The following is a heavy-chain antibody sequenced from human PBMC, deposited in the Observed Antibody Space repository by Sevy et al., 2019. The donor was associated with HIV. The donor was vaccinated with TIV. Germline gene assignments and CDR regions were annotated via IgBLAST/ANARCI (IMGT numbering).Heavy chain of an antibody. CDR1: GGSISSGDYY. CDR3: ARGAPPAATSEVFDY. V-gene: IGHV4-30-4*01. CDR2: IYYSGST. Sequence: SETLSLTCTVSGGSISSGDYYWSWIRQPPGKGLEWIGYIYYSGSTYYNPSLKSRVTISVDTSKNQFSLKLSSLTAADTAVYYCARGAPPAATSEVFDYWGQGTLVTVSS. D-gene: IGHD6-13*01. J-gene: IGHJ4*02.